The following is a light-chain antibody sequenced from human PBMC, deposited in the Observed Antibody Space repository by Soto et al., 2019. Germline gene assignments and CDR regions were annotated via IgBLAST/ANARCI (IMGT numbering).Light chain of an antibody. CDR3: SSFTTYSSYV. V-gene: IGLV2-14*01. Sequence: QSSLTQAASVSGSPGQSSTISCTGTSSDVGAYKYVSWYQQHPGKAPKLLIFEVSDRPSGVSNRFSGSKSGNTASLTISGLQAEDEADYFCSSFTTYSSYVFGTGTKVTVL. J-gene: IGLJ1*01. CDR1: SSDVGAYKY. CDR2: EVS.